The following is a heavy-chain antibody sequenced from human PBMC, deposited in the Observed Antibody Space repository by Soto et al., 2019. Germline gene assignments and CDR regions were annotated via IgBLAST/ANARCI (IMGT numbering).Heavy chain of an antibody. CDR3: ALIAAAGIVDY. CDR1: GYTFTSYY. Sequence: GALVKVACQASGYTFTSYYMHWVRQAPGQGLEWMGIINPSGGSTSYAQKFQGRVTMTRDTSTSTVYMELSSLRSEDTAVYYCALIAAAGIVDYWGQGTLVTVSS. D-gene: IGHD6-13*01. CDR2: INPSGGST. J-gene: IGHJ4*02. V-gene: IGHV1-46*01.